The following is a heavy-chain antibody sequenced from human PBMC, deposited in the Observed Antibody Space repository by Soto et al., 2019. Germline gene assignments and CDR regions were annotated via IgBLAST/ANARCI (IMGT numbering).Heavy chain of an antibody. J-gene: IGHJ4*02. CDR3: ARMMAASGTAFDY. Sequence: PGESLKISCQASGYSFISSWIGWVRQMPGKGLEWMGIIYPGDSDTRYSPSFQGQVTISADKSTSTAYLQWSSLKASDTATYYCARMMAASGTAFDYGGQGALVTVS. D-gene: IGHD6-13*01. V-gene: IGHV5-51*01. CDR1: GYSFISSW. CDR2: IYPGDSDT.